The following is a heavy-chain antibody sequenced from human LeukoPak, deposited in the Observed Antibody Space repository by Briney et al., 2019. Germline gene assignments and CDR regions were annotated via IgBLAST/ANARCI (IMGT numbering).Heavy chain of an antibody. CDR1: GFTLNTNY. CDR3: AREVYSSTWFDL. V-gene: IGHV3-66*01. CDR2: IYAGGNT. Sequence: GGSLRLSCAASGFTLNTNYMNWVRRVPGKGLEWVSVIYAGGNTCYADSVKERFTISRDNSRNTLYLQMNSLRGDDTAVYYCAREVYSSTWFDLWGQGTLVTVSS. J-gene: IGHJ4*02. D-gene: IGHD6-13*01.